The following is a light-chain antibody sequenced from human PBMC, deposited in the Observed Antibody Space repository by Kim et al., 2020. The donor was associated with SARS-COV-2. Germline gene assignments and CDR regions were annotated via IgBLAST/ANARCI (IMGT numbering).Light chain of an antibody. J-gene: IGLJ2*01. CDR2: GKN. Sequence: SSELTQDPAVSVALGQTVRITCQGDSLRSYYATWYQQKPGQAPILLIYGKNNRPSGIPDRFSGSSSGNTASLTITGTQAGDEADYYCQAWDSGTVVFGGGTQLTVL. CDR1: SLRSYY. CDR3: QAWDSGTVV. V-gene: IGLV3-19*01.